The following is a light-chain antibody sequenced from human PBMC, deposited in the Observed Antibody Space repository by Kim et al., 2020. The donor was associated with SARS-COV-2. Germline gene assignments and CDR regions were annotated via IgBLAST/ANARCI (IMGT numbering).Light chain of an antibody. Sequence: GDRVTITCRASQNIDAWLAWYQQKPGKAPKLLIYTASTLESGVPSRFSGSGSGTEFTLTISSLQPDDFATYYCQQYKTYPATFGGGTKVDIK. V-gene: IGKV1-5*03. CDR3: QQYKTYPAT. CDR2: TAS. J-gene: IGKJ4*01. CDR1: QNIDAW.